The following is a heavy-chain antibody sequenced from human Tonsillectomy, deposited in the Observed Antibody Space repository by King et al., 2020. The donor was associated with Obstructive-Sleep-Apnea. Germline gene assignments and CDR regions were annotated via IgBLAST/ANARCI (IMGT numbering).Heavy chain of an antibody. CDR1: GGSISSYY. V-gene: IGHV4-59*01. CDR2: IYYSGST. Sequence: VQLQESGPGLVKPSETLSLTCTVSGGSISSYYWSWIRQPPGKGLEWIGYIYYSGSTNYNPSLKSRVTISVDTSKNQFSLKLSSVTAADTAVYYCARTNPRRDQLLLAPYYYGMDVWGQGTTVTVSS. CDR3: ARTNPRRDQLLLAPYYYGMDV. D-gene: IGHD2-2*01. J-gene: IGHJ6*02.